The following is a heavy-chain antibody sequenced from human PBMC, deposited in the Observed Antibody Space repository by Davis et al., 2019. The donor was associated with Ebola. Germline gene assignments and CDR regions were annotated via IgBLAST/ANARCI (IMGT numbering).Heavy chain of an antibody. V-gene: IGHV4-59*12. CDR2: IYHSGST. CDR1: GGSISSYY. J-gene: IGHJ6*02. D-gene: IGHD2-8*01. CDR3: ARSGRGYCTNGVCYRVYYYYYGMDV. Sequence: SETLSLTCTVSGGSISSYYWSWIRQPPGKGLEWIGYIYHSGSTNYNPSLKSRVTISVDTSKNQFSLKLSSVTAADTAVYYCARSGRGYCTNGVCYRVYYYYYGMDVWGQGTTVTVSS.